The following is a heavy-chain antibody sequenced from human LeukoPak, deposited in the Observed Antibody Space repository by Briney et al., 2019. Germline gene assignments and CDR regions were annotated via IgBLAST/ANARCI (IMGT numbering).Heavy chain of an antibody. D-gene: IGHD3-10*01. V-gene: IGHV3-21*01. CDR1: GFTFSSYS. Sequence: GGSLRLSCAASGFTFSSYSMNWVRQAPGKGLEWVSSISSSSSYIYYADSVKGRFTISRDNAKNSLYLQMNSLRAEDTAVYYCATWFGEDAFDIWGQGTMVTVSS. J-gene: IGHJ3*02. CDR3: ATWFGEDAFDI. CDR2: ISSSSSYI.